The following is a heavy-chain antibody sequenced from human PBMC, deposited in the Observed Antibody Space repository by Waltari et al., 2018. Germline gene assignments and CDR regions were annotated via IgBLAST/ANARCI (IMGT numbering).Heavy chain of an antibody. D-gene: IGHD1-26*01. J-gene: IGHJ3*02. Sequence: QVQLVQSGDEVKKPGSSVKVSCKASGGTFSSYAISWVRQAPGQGLEWMGGIIPIFGTANYAQKFQGRVTITADESTSTAYMELSSLRSEDTAVYYCATVIGAGSYYLDDAFDIWGQGTMVTVSS. V-gene: IGHV1-69*13. CDR3: ATVIGAGSYYLDDAFDI. CDR1: GGTFSSYA. CDR2: IIPIFGTA.